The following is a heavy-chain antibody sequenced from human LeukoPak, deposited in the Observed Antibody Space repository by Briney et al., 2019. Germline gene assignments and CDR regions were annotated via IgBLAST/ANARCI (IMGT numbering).Heavy chain of an antibody. D-gene: IGHD3-22*01. CDR2: IYYSGST. J-gene: IGHJ4*02. CDR3: ARDRVRDSSTWYFDY. Sequence: PSETLSLTCTVSGDSITSFYWSWIRQPPGKGLEWIGYIYYSGSTNYNPSLKSRVTISVDMSKNQLSLKLSSVTAADTAVYYCARDRVRDSSTWYFDYWGQGTLVTVSS. CDR1: GDSITSFY. V-gene: IGHV4-59*01.